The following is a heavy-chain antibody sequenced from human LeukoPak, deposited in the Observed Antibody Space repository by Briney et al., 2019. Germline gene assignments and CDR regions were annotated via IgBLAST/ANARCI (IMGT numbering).Heavy chain of an antibody. V-gene: IGHV3-53*01. CDR3: ARYYDFWSGYYTFYYFDY. Sequence: PGGSLRLSCAASGCTVSSNYMSWVRHAPGQGLEWVSVIYSGGSTYYADSVKGRFTISRDNSKNTLYLQMNSLRAEDTAVYYCARYYDFWSGYYTFYYFDYWGQGTLVTVSS. D-gene: IGHD3-3*01. CDR1: GCTVSSNY. CDR2: IYSGGST. J-gene: IGHJ4*02.